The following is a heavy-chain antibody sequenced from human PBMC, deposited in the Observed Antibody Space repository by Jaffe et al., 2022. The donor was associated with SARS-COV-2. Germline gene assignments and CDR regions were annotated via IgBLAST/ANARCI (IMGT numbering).Heavy chain of an antibody. J-gene: IGHJ6*02. CDR2: IIPIFGTA. V-gene: IGHV1-69*01. Sequence: QVQLVQSGAEVKKPGSSVKVSCKASGGTFSSYAISWVRQAPGQGLEWMGGIIPIFGTANYAQKFQGRVTITADESTSTAYMELSSLRSEDTAVYYCATTSIAARSGSFALSSAPYGMDVWGQGTTVTVSS. CDR3: ATTSIAARSGSFALSSAPYGMDV. D-gene: IGHD6-6*01. CDR1: GGTFSSYA.